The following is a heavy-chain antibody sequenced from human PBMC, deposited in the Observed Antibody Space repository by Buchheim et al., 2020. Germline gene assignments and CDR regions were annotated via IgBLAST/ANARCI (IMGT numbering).Heavy chain of an antibody. D-gene: IGHD6-13*01. CDR1: GSTFSRSW. V-gene: IGHV3-74*03. Sequence: EMQLVESGGGLVQPGGSLRLSCAASGSTFSRSWMHWVRQAPGKGLMWVSCINSDGTTTKYADSVKGRFIISRDNAKNTLYLQMNSLRPEDTAVYYCARGGYGSSWYAYYYGMDVWGQGTT. CDR3: ARGGYGSSWYAYYYGMDV. CDR2: INSDGTTT. J-gene: IGHJ6*02.